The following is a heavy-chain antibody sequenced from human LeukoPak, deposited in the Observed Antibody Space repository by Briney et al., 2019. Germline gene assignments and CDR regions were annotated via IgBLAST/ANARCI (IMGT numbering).Heavy chain of an antibody. J-gene: IGHJ6*03. Sequence: GGSLRLSCTASGFTFSDYWMSWVRQIPGKGLEWVANIRQDGGEIYYVDSVKGRFTSSRDNAKNSLHLQMNSLRSEDTAVYYCARGMIPPDHYMDVWGKGTTVTVSS. CDR1: GFTFSDYW. CDR3: ARGMIPPDHYMDV. D-gene: IGHD3-16*01. V-gene: IGHV3-7*01. CDR2: IRQDGGEI.